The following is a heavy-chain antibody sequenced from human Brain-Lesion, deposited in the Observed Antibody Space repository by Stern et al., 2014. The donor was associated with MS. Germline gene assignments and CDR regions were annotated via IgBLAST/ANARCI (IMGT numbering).Heavy chain of an antibody. V-gene: IGHV3-30*18. CDR3: AKDRQYLTYFFDH. CDR2: VSYDGSNK. Sequence: VQLVESGGGVVQPGRPLRLSCVASGFTFGSCAMHWVRQAPGKGLEWVAGVSYDGSNKYYADLVKGGFTISRDNSQNTLYMQMSSLSPEDTAVYYCAKDRQYLTYFFDHWGQGSLVTVSS. J-gene: IGHJ5*02. CDR1: GFTFGSCA. D-gene: IGHD2/OR15-2a*01.